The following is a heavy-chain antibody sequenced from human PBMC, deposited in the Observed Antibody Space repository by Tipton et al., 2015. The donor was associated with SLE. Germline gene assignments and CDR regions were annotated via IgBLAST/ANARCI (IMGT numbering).Heavy chain of an antibody. CDR1: GGPFNGYH. D-gene: IGHD6-6*01. Sequence: TLSLTCTVSGGPFNGYHWSWIRQSPEKGLEWIGYIYYDGTPNYNPSLQSRVTISIDTSRNQFSLKVTSVTAADTAVYYCARRPDLFDIWGQGTMVTVSS. CDR2: IYYDGTP. V-gene: IGHV4-59*07. CDR3: ARRPDLFDI. J-gene: IGHJ3*02.